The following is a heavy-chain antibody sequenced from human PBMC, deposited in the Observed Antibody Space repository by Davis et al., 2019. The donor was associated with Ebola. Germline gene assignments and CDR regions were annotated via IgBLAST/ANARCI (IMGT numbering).Heavy chain of an antibody. CDR2: IWYDGSNK. Sequence: GESLKISCAASGFTFSSYGMHWVRQAPGKGLEWVAVIWYDGSNKYYADSVKGRFTISRDNSKNTLYLQMNSLRAEDTAVYYCARYQGIAVAAADYWGQGTLVTVSS. D-gene: IGHD6-19*01. V-gene: IGHV3-33*01. CDR1: GFTFSSYG. J-gene: IGHJ4*02. CDR3: ARYQGIAVAAADY.